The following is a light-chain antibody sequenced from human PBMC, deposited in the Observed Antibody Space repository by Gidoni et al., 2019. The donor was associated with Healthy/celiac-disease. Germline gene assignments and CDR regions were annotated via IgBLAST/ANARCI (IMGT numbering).Light chain of an antibody. CDR3: QRYNSYPGT. CDR1: HSISSW. CDR2: DTS. J-gene: IGKJ1*01. Sequence: DIQMTQSPSTLSASVGDRVTITCRPSHSISSWLAWYQQKPGKAPKLLIYDTSSLESGVPSRCSGSGSGTKFTITISKLQPDDFATYYCQRYNSYPGTFGQGTKVEIE. V-gene: IGKV1-5*01.